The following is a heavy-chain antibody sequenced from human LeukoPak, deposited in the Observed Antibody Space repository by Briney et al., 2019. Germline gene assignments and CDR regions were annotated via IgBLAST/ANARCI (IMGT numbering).Heavy chain of an antibody. J-gene: IGHJ5*02. CDR3: ARAGYYDILTGPTGNWFDP. Sequence: SETLSLTCTVSGGSISSYYWSWIRQPAGKGLEWIGRIYTSGSTNYNPSLKSRVTMSVDTSKNQFSLKLSSVTAADTAVYYCARAGYYDILTGPTGNWFDPWGQGTLVTVSS. CDR1: GGSISSYY. CDR2: IYTSGST. D-gene: IGHD3-9*01. V-gene: IGHV4-4*07.